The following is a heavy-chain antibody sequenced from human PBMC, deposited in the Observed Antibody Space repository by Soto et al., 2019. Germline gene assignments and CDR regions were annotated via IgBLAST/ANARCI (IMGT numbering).Heavy chain of an antibody. CDR3: AKSFGIAARPTYYYGMDV. CDR2: ISSSSSTI. J-gene: IGHJ6*02. D-gene: IGHD6-13*01. V-gene: IGHV3-48*01. Sequence: TGGALRLSRAASGFTFSSYSMNWVRQAPGKGLEWVSYISSSSSTIYYADSVKGRFTISRDNSKNTLYLQMNSLRAEDTAVYYCAKSFGIAARPTYYYGMDVWGQGTTVPVSS. CDR1: GFTFSSYS.